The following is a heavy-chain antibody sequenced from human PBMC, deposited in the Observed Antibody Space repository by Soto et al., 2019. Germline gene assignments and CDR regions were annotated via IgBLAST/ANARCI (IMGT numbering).Heavy chain of an antibody. Sequence: GGSLRLSCAASGFTFRSYAMSWVRQAPGKGLEWVSVIGGSGGSIYYADSAGRFTISRDNSKNTLYLQMSSLRAEDTAVYYCERDASNGLFDYWGQGTLVTVSS. D-gene: IGHD2-2*01. CDR2: IGGSGGSI. CDR1: GFTFRSYA. J-gene: IGHJ4*02. CDR3: ERDASNGLFDY. V-gene: IGHV3-23*01.